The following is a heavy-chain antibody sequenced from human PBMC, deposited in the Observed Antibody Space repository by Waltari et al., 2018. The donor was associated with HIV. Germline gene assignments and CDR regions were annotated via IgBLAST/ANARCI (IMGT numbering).Heavy chain of an antibody. CDR1: GFIFTTYY. CDR2: GDPRGGTT. J-gene: IGHJ6*02. CDR3: ARARSPIQDYSLDV. D-gene: IGHD2-21*01. V-gene: IGHV1-46*01. Sequence: QVQLVQSGPEVREPGAAVSMSCRASGFIFTTYYIHWLRQSPGQGLEWMGTGDPRGGTTSSAQRCLYRMKMTRDTSKNTVYMEWTYLRVGETAVYCCARARSPIQDYSLDVWGQGTTVIVSS.